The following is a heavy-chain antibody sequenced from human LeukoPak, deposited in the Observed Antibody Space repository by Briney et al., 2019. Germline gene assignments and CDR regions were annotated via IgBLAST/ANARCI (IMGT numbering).Heavy chain of an antibody. J-gene: IGHJ3*02. Sequence: GGSLRLSCAASGFTFSSYSMNWVRQAPGKGLEWASSISSSSSYIYYADLVKGRFTISRDNAKNSLYLQMNSLRAEDTAVYYCARDWAYYYDSSGLSAFDIWGQGTMVTVSS. CDR2: ISSSSSYI. V-gene: IGHV3-21*01. CDR1: GFTFSSYS. D-gene: IGHD3-22*01. CDR3: ARDWAYYYDSSGLSAFDI.